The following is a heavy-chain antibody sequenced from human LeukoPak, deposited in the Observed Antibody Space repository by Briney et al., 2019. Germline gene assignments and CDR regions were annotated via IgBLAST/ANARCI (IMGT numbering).Heavy chain of an antibody. V-gene: IGHV1-2*02. CDR1: GYTFTGYY. J-gene: IGHJ4*02. CDR2: INPNSGVT. CDR3: TRDSEEGFDY. Sequence: ASVKASCKTSGYTFTGYYIHWVRQAPGQGLEWMGWINPNSGVTDYAQNLQGRVTMTRDTSITTAYMELSRLRSDDTAVYYCTRDSEEGFDYWGQGTLVTVSS.